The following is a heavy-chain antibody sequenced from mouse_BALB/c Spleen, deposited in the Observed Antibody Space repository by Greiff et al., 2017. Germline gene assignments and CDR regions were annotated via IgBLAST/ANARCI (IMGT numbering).Heavy chain of an antibody. J-gene: IGHJ3*01. CDR3: ARSSLEFAY. CDR1: GYTFSSYW. Sequence: QVQLKESGAELMKPGASVKISCKATGYTFSSYWIEWVKQRPGHGLEWIGEILPGSGSTNYNEKFKGKATFTADTSSNTAYMQLSSLTSEDSAVYYCARSSLEFAYWGQGTLVTVSA. V-gene: IGHV1-9*01. CDR2: ILPGSGST.